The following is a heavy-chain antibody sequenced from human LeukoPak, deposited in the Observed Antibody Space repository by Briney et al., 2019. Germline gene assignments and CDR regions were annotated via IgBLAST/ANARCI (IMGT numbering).Heavy chain of an antibody. Sequence: GGSLRLSCAASGFTFSSYSMNWVRRAPGKGLGWVSSISSSSSYIYYADSVKGRFTISRDNAKNSLYLQMNSLRAEDTAVYYCARGYSSSSCFDYWGQGTLVTVSS. CDR3: ARGYSSSSCFDY. CDR1: GFTFSSYS. V-gene: IGHV3-21*01. D-gene: IGHD6-6*01. J-gene: IGHJ4*02. CDR2: ISSSSSYI.